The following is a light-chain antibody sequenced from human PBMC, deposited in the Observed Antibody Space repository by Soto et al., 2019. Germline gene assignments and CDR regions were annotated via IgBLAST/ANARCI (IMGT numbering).Light chain of an antibody. V-gene: IGKV3-20*01. J-gene: IGKJ2*01. CDR1: RSVSGNY. CDR2: GAS. Sequence: IVLTQSPGTLSLSPGERATLSCRASRSVSGNYLAWYQQKPGQAPRLLMSGASSRATGIPDRFSGSGSGTDFTLTISRIEPEDFAVYYCQQYGSLYTFGQGTKLEIK. CDR3: QQYGSLYT.